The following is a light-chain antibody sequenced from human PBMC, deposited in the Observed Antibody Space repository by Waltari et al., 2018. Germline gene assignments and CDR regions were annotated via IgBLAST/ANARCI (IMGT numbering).Light chain of an antibody. Sequence: QSALTQPAAMSGSPGQSITMSCTGTSADIGIYNYVSWYQHHPGEAPKLFIFDVTKRPSVISDRFSGSKSGNTASLTISGLQTEDEGHYYCSSHTTTSTLVFGGGTKLTVL. CDR1: SADIGIYNY. V-gene: IGLV2-14*03. CDR3: SSHTTTSTLV. CDR2: DVT. J-gene: IGLJ2*01.